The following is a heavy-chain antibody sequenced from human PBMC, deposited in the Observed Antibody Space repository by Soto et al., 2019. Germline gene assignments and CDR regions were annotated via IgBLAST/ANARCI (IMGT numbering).Heavy chain of an antibody. CDR1: GFTFSSCA. Sequence: GGSLRLSCAASGFTFSSCAMGWVRQAPGKGLEWVSVIYSGGSTYYADSVKGRFTVSRDSSKNMMYLQMNSPRAEDTAVYYCAKDFSYFKAALVFFFLRVDNYYYSSGMDVWGQGTTVTVSS. CDR2: IYSGGST. CDR3: AKDFSYFKAALVFFFLRVDNYYYSSGMDV. J-gene: IGHJ6*02. D-gene: IGHD6-13*01. V-gene: IGHV3-23*03.